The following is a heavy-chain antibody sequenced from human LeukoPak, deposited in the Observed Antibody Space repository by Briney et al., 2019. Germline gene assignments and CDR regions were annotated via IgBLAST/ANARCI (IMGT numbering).Heavy chain of an antibody. J-gene: IGHJ5*02. CDR3: ARDPRNVGLAP. D-gene: IGHD2-15*01. CDR1: GFTFSSNW. CDR2: INEDGSTT. Sequence: GGSLRLSCAASGFTFSSNWMHWVRQAPGKGLVWVSRINEDGSTTNYADVVKGRFTVSRDNVKNTLYLQMNSLRVEDTAVYYCARDPRNVGLAPWGQGTLVTVSS. V-gene: IGHV3-74*01.